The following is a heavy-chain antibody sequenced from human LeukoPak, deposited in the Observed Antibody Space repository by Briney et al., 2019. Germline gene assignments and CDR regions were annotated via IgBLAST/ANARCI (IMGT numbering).Heavy chain of an antibody. CDR1: GFTFSSYW. D-gene: IGHD3-3*01. Sequence: SGGSLRLSCAASGFTFSSYWMSWVRQAPGKGLEWLANIKQDGSEKYYVDSVKGRFTISRDNAKNSLYLQMNSLRAEDTAVYYCAGTLTIFGVVMTHTFDPWGQGTLVTVSS. CDR2: IKQDGSEK. CDR3: AGTLTIFGVVMTHTFDP. J-gene: IGHJ5*02. V-gene: IGHV3-7*01.